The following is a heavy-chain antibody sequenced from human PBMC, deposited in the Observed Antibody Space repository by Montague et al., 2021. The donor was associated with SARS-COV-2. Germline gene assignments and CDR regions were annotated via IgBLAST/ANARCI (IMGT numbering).Heavy chain of an antibody. CDR2: IYWDDYK. Sequence: PALVKSTQTLTLTCTFSGFSLSTSGVGVGWIRQPPGKALEWLALIYWDDYKRYSPSLKSRLTITKDTSKNQVVLTMTNMDPVDTATYYCAHRRPLWGYFDYWGQGTLVTVSS. J-gene: IGHJ4*02. CDR3: AHRRPLWGYFDY. D-gene: IGHD7-27*01. V-gene: IGHV2-5*02. CDR1: GFSLSTSGVG.